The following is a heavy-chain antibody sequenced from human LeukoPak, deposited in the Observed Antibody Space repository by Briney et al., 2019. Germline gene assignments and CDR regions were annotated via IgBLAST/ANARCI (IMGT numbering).Heavy chain of an antibody. D-gene: IGHD4-11*01. Sequence: ASVKVSCKASGYTFTSYGISWVRQAPGQGLEWMGWISAYNGNTNYAQKLQGRVTMTTDTSTSTAYMELRSLRSDDPAVYYCARDGFDYSISNWFDPWGQGTLVTVSS. CDR2: ISAYNGNT. V-gene: IGHV1-18*01. J-gene: IGHJ5*02. CDR3: ARDGFDYSISNWFDP. CDR1: GYTFTSYG.